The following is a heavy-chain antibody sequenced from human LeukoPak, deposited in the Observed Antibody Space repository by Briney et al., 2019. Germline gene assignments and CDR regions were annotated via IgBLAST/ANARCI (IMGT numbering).Heavy chain of an antibody. CDR3: ARGTGSWYLDGFWFDP. CDR2: IYTSGST. V-gene: IGHV4-61*02. Sequence: SQTLSLTCTVSGGSISSGSYYWSWIRQPAGKGLEWIGRIYTSGSTNYNPSLKSRVTMSVDTSKNQFSLKLSSVTAADTAVYYCARGTGSWYLDGFWFDPWGQGTLVTVSS. D-gene: IGHD6-13*01. CDR1: GGSISSGSYY. J-gene: IGHJ5*02.